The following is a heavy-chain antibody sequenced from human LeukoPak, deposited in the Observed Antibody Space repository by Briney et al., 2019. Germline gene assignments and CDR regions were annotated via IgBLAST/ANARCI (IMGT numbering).Heavy chain of an antibody. CDR2: INHSGGA. J-gene: IGHJ5*02. CDR1: DGSLSGYY. CDR3: ARGPASGSNFAWFDT. Sequence: SETLSLTCAVYDGSLSGYYWSWVRQTPGKGLEWIGEINHSGGAYYNPSLKSRVTISVDTSRNHLSLKLSSVTAADTAVYYCARGPASGSNFAWFDTWGQGTLVIVSS. D-gene: IGHD4-23*01. V-gene: IGHV4-34*01.